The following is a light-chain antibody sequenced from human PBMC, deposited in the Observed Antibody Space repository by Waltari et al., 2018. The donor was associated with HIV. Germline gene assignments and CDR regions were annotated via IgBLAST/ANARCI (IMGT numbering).Light chain of an antibody. Sequence: DIQMPQSPSSLSASIGDTVIIPCRASQDISHSISWFQQQPGKVPKLLVHGAFILQRGVPSRFSGSGSGTDYTLTITGLQAEDFATYFCQQYFAVPLTFGGGTRVDIK. CDR2: GAF. V-gene: IGKV1-NL1*01. CDR3: QQYFAVPLT. CDR1: QDISHS. J-gene: IGKJ4*01.